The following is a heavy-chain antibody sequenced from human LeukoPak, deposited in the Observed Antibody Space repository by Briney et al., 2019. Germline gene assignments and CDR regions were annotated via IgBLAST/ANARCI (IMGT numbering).Heavy chain of an antibody. CDR3: ARHPAAGTFDY. Sequence: PSETLSLTCTVSGGSISSYYWSWIRQPPGEGLEWIGYIYYSGSTNYNPSLKSRVTISVDTSKNQFSLKLSSVTAADTAVYYCARHPAAGTFDYWGQGTLVTVSS. D-gene: IGHD6-13*01. J-gene: IGHJ4*02. CDR1: GGSISSYY. CDR2: IYYSGST. V-gene: IGHV4-59*01.